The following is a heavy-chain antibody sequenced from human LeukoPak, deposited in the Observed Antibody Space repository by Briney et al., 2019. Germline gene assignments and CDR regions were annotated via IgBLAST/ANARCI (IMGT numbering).Heavy chain of an antibody. CDR1: GGSFSGYY. J-gene: IGHJ5*02. V-gene: IGHV4-34*01. Sequence: SETLSLTCAVYGGSFSGYYWSWIRQPPGKGLEWIGEINHSGSTNYNPSLKSRVTISVDTSKNQFSLKLSSETAADTAVYYCARGRVIVVVPAARYSWFDPWGQGTLVTVSS. CDR2: INHSGST. CDR3: ARGRVIVVVPAARYSWFDP. D-gene: IGHD2-2*01.